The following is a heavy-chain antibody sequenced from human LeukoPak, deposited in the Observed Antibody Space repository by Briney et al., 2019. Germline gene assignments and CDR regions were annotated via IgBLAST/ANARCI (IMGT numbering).Heavy chain of an antibody. CDR2: IKQDGSEK. Sequence: GVLRLSCAASGFTFSTYAMSWVRQAPGKGLEWVANIKQDGSEKYYVDSVKGRFTISRDNAKNSLYLQMNSLRAEDTAVCYCARFLSSWYYFDYWGQGTLVTVSS. J-gene: IGHJ4*02. CDR3: ARFLSSWYYFDY. V-gene: IGHV3-7*01. CDR1: GFTFSTYA. D-gene: IGHD6-13*01.